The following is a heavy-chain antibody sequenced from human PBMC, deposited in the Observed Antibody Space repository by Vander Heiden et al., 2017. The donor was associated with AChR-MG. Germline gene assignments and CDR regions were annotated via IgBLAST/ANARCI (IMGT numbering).Heavy chain of an antibody. V-gene: IGHV1-69*06. CDR3: ARDILEYPDDYYYYYYYMDV. Sequence: QVQLVQSGAEVKKPGSSVKVSCKASGGTFSSYAISWVRQAPGQGLEWMGGIIPIFGTANYAQKFQGRVTITADKSTSTAYMELSSLRSEDTAVYYCARDILEYPDDYYYYYYYMDVWGKGTTVTVSS. D-gene: IGHD6-6*01. J-gene: IGHJ6*03. CDR1: GGTFSSYA. CDR2: IIPIFGTA.